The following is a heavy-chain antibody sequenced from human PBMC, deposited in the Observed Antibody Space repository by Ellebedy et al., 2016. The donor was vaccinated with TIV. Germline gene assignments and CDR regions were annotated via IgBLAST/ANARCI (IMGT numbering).Heavy chain of an antibody. CDR2: ISGSAGST. D-gene: IGHD1-14*01. V-gene: IGHV3-23*01. CDR3: AKDRNPYYYYMDV. J-gene: IGHJ6*03. Sequence: GGSLRLXCAASGFTFSSYAMSWVRQAPGKGLEWISAISGSAGSTYYADSVKGRFTISRDNSKNTLYLQMNSLRAEDTAVYYCAKDRNPYYYYMDVWGKGTTVTVSS. CDR1: GFTFSSYA.